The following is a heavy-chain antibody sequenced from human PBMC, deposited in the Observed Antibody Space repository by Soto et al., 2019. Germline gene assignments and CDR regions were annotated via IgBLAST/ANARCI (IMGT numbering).Heavy chain of an antibody. Sequence: SETLSLTCTVSGGSISSGGYYWSWIRQHPGKGLEWIGYIYYSGSTYYNPSLKSRVTISVDTSKNQFSLKLSSVTAADTAVYYCARELGYCSGGSCYSGLWFDPWGQGTLVTVSS. CDR3: ARELGYCSGGSCYSGLWFDP. CDR2: IYYSGST. J-gene: IGHJ5*02. CDR1: GGSISSGGYY. D-gene: IGHD2-15*01. V-gene: IGHV4-31*03.